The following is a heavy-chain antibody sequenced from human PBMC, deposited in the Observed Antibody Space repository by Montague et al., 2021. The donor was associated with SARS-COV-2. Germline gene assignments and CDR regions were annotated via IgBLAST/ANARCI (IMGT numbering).Heavy chain of an antibody. Sequence: SETLSLTCTVSTGSLSTYYWSWIRQPPGKGLEWIGYINYSGYTNYNPSLKSRITISVDTSKSQFSLRLSSVTAADTAVYYCARLVGGRGTRFDPWGQGTLVTVSS. CDR1: TGSLSTYY. D-gene: IGHD1-14*01. CDR2: INYSGYT. J-gene: IGHJ5*02. V-gene: IGHV4-59*08. CDR3: ARLVGGRGTRFDP.